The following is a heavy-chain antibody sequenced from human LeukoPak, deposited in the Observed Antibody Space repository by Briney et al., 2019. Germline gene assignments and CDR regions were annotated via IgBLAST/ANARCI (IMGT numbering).Heavy chain of an antibody. J-gene: IGHJ4*02. D-gene: IGHD6-19*01. CDR1: GFTFSSYA. V-gene: IGHV3-23*01. Sequence: GGSLRLSCAASGFTFSSYAMTWVRQPPGKGLEWVSAISGSGGSTYYADSVKGRFTISRDNSKNTLYLQMNSLRAEDTAVYYCAKDRYSSGYFDYWGQGTLVTVSS. CDR2: ISGSGGST. CDR3: AKDRYSSGYFDY.